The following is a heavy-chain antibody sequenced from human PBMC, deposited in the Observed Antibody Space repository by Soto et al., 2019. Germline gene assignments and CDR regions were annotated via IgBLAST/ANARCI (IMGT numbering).Heavy chain of an antibody. CDR3: ARYGSGSYLDY. Sequence: SETLSLTCTVAGGSISPHYWSWIRQPPGEALEWIGYIYYSGTNNYNPSLKSRVTISVDTSKNQFSLRLSSVTTADTAVYYCARYGSGSYLDYWGHGTLVTVSS. V-gene: IGHV4-59*11. D-gene: IGHD3-10*01. CDR1: GGSISPHY. J-gene: IGHJ4*01. CDR2: IYYSGTN.